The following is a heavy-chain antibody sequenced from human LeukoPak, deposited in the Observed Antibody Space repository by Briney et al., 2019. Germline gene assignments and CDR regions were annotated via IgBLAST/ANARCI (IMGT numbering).Heavy chain of an antibody. J-gene: IGHJ4*02. Sequence: GGSLRLSCAASGFTFSSYEMNWVRQAPGKGLEWLSVISGGSSGSTYYADSVTGRFTVSRDNSKNTVDLQMNNLRVDDTAIYYCAKDHANTPVVTNWGQAILVSVSS. CDR2: ISGGSSGST. V-gene: IGHV3-23*01. CDR3: AKDHANTPVVTN. D-gene: IGHD2-21*02. CDR1: GFTFSSYE.